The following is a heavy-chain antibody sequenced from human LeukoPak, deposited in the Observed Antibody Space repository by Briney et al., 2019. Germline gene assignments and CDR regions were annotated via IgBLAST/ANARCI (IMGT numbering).Heavy chain of an antibody. D-gene: IGHD3-22*01. J-gene: IGHJ4*02. CDR2: IKQDGSEK. V-gene: IGHV3-7*01. Sequence: GGSLRLSCAASGFTFISYWMSWVRQTPGKGLEWVANIKQDGSEKYYVDSVKGRFTISRDNAKNSLYLQMNSLRAEDTAVYYCATNPTKYYYDSSGYYHDYWGQGTLVTVSS. CDR3: ATNPTKYYYDSSGYYHDY. CDR1: GFTFISYW.